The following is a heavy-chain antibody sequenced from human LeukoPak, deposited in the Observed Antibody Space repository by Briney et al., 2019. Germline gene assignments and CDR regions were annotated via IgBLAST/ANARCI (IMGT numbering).Heavy chain of an antibody. CDR1: GGSINNYY. V-gene: IGHV4-59*01. Sequence: SETLSLTCTVSGGSINNYYWSWIRQSPEKGLEYIGYIFYSGGTNYNPSLKSRLTISVDTSTNQFSLKLTSVTSADTAVYYCARLSLNWGRLLYFDYCRQGILVTVSS. D-gene: IGHD3-16*01. CDR3: ARLSLNWGRLLYFDY. J-gene: IGHJ4*02. CDR2: IFYSGGT.